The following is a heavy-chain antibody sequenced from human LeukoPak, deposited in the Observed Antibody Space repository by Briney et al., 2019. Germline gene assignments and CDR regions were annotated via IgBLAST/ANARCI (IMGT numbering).Heavy chain of an antibody. CDR1: GGTFSSYA. Sequence: SVKVSCKASGGTFSSYAISWVRQAPGQGLEWMGGIIPIFGTANYAQKFQGRVTMTRDTSTSTVYMELSSLRSEDTAVYYCARDYGDYAFGSRYFDYWGQGTLVTVSS. D-gene: IGHD4-17*01. J-gene: IGHJ4*02. V-gene: IGHV1-69*05. CDR3: ARDYGDYAFGSRYFDY. CDR2: IIPIFGTA.